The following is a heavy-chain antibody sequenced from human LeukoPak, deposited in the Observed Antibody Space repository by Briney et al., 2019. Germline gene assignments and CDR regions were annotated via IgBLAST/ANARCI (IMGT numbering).Heavy chain of an antibody. CDR2: IYTSGST. D-gene: IGHD5-18*01. V-gene: IGHV4-61*02. Sequence: SQTLSLTCTVSGGSISSGSYYWSWIRQPAGKGLEWIGRIYTSGSTNYNPSLKSRVTISVDTSKNQFSLKLSSVTAADTAVYYCARGRGYGYGIYYYYYMDVWGKGTTVTVSS. J-gene: IGHJ6*03. CDR3: ARGRGYGYGIYYYYYMDV. CDR1: GGSISSGSYY.